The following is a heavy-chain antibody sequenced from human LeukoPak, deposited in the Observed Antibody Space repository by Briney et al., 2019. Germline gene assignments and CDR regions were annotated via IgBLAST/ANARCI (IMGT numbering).Heavy chain of an antibody. CDR1: GGSISSRSYY. D-gene: IGHD1/OR15-1a*01. CDR3: ARHQVARNNGWFDP. V-gene: IGHV4-39*01. J-gene: IGHJ5*02. CDR2: IYYSGST. Sequence: SETLSLTCTVSGGSISSRSYYWGWIRQPPGKGLEWIGSIYYSGSTYYNPSLKSRVTISADTSKNQFSLKLSSVTAADTAVYYCARHQVARNNGWFDPWGQGTLVTVSS.